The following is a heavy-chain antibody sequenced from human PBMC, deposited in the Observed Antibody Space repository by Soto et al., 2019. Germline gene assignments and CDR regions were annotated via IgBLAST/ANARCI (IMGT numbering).Heavy chain of an antibody. CDR2: INPKSGGT. Sequence: ASVKFSYKTSAYPFTVDYTNLVRQAPGQGLEWMGCINPKSGGTMYPQKFQVRVTMTWYASISTAYMALTRLRSDDTGVYYCASHLAKGGGSAGFDYWAQGTLVTVS. D-gene: IGHD1-26*01. V-gene: IGHV1-2*02. J-gene: IGHJ4*02. CDR3: ASHLAKGGGSAGFDY. CDR1: AYPFTVDY.